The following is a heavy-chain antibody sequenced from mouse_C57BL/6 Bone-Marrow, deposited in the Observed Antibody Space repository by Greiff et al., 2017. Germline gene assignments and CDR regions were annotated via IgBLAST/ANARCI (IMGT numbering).Heavy chain of an antibody. CDR1: GYTFTSYW. CDR3: AGLLSWYVDV. Sequence: QVQLQQPGAELVKPGASVKLSCKASGYTFTSYWMQWVKQRPGQGLEWIGEIDPSDSYTNYNQKFKGKATLTVDTSSSTAYMQLSSLTSEDSAVYYCAGLLSWYVDVWGTGTTVTVSS. V-gene: IGHV1-50*01. D-gene: IGHD2-3*01. CDR2: IDPSDSYT. J-gene: IGHJ1*03.